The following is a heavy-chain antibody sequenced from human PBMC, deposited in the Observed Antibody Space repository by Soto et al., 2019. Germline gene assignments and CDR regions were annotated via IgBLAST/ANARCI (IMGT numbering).Heavy chain of an antibody. Sequence: GGSLRLSCAASGFTVSSNYMSWVRQAPGKGLEWVSVIYSGGSTYYADSVKGRFTISRDNSKNTLYLQMNSLRAEDTAVYYCARDLYYYDSSGYWGYWGQGTLVTVSS. J-gene: IGHJ4*02. V-gene: IGHV3-66*01. CDR1: GFTVSSNY. CDR3: ARDLYYYDSSGYWGY. D-gene: IGHD3-22*01. CDR2: IYSGGST.